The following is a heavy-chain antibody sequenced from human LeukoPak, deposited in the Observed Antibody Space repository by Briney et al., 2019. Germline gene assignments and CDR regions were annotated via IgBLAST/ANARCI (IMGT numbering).Heavy chain of an antibody. J-gene: IGHJ5*02. Sequence: SETLSLTCSVSGGSISSYYWSWIRKPPGKGLEWIGYIDYTGSTNYNPSLKSRVTMSVDTSKKQFSQKLSFVTAADTAVYYCAREIGFKGWFDPWGQGTLVTVSS. D-gene: IGHD2-15*01. CDR1: GGSISSYY. V-gene: IGHV4-59*01. CDR2: IDYTGST. CDR3: AREIGFKGWFDP.